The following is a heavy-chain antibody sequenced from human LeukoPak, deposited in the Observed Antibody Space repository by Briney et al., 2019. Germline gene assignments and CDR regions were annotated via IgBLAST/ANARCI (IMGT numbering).Heavy chain of an antibody. J-gene: IGHJ4*02. CDR2: ISYDGSNK. CDR3: ARANWHSRGTLYYFDH. D-gene: IGHD2-15*01. CDR1: GFTFSSYG. V-gene: IGHV3-30*03. Sequence: PGRSLRLSCAASGFTFSSYGMHWVRQAPGKGLEWVAVISYDGSNKYYADSVKGRFTISRDNSKNTLYLHMNTLRAEDTAVYYCARANWHSRGTLYYFDHWGQGTLVTVSS.